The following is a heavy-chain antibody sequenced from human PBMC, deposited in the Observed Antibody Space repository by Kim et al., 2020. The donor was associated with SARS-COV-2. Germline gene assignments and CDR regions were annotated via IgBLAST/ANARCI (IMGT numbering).Heavy chain of an antibody. Sequence: ASVKVSCKASGYTFSAYYIHWVRQAPGQGPEWMGWVNPNSGDTNYAQKFQGRVTMTRDTSISAAYMESRSLRSDDTAGYYFAGGKEDPCWGQGTPVTVAS. V-gene: IGHV1-2*02. D-gene: IGHD3-16*01. CDR3: AGGKEDPC. J-gene: IGHJ4*02. CDR2: VNPNSGDT. CDR1: GYTFSAYY.